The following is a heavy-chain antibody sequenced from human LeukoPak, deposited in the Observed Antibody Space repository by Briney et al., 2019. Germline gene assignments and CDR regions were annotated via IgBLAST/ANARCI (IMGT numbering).Heavy chain of an antibody. D-gene: IGHD6-13*01. V-gene: IGHV1-46*01. J-gene: IGHJ4*02. CDR1: GYTFTSYY. CDR3: AREGWAPYSTSQALGFDY. CDR2: INPSGGST. Sequence: ASVKVSCKASGYTFTSYYMHWVRQAPGQGLEWMGIINPSGGSTSYAQKVQGRVSMTRDTSTRTVYMEMSSLRFEDTAVYYCAREGWAPYSTSQALGFDYWGQGTLVTVSS.